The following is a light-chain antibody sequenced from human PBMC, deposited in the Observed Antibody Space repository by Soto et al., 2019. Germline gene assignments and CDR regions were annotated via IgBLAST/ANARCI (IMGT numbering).Light chain of an antibody. CDR3: QQYDNWPQT. V-gene: IGKV3-15*01. Sequence: EILFTQSPSTLSVSPWERDPLSXRASQSFRSQLTRYQEKTAQRPSFLIYGASTRAHGSPARFSGSGSATEFTRTISSLQSEDFAVYYGQQYDNWPQTFGQGTKVDIK. CDR1: QSFRSQ. J-gene: IGKJ1*01. CDR2: GAS.